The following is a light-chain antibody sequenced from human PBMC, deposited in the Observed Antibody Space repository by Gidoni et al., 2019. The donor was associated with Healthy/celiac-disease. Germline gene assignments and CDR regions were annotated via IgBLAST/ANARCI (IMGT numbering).Light chain of an antibody. CDR1: QSSSSW. V-gene: IGKV1-5*03. Sequence: DIQMTQSPLTLSASVGDRVTITCRASQSSSSWLAWYQQKPGKAPKLLIYQASSLESGVPSRFSGSGSGTEFTLTISSLQPDDFATYYCKQYNSYSVTFXGXTKVEIK. J-gene: IGKJ4*01. CDR2: QAS. CDR3: KQYNSYSVT.